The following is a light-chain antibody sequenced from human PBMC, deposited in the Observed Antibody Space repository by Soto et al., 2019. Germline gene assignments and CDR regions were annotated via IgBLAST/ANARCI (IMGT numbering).Light chain of an antibody. V-gene: IGKV3-20*01. CDR3: QQYGSSRWT. J-gene: IGKJ1*01. CDR1: QSVSSGY. CDR2: GAS. Sequence: EIVLTQSPGTLSLSPGERATLSCRASQSVSSGYLSWYQQNRGQAPRLLIYGASSRAPGIPDRFGRSGSGTDFTLTISRLEPEDFAVYYCQQYGSSRWTFGQGTKVEIK.